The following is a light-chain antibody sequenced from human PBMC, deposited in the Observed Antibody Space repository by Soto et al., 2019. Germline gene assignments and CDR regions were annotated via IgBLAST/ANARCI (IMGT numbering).Light chain of an antibody. CDR1: SSDVGGYNY. V-gene: IGLV2-8*01. J-gene: IGLJ2*01. CDR2: EVY. CDR3: SSYTGSNNFVV. Sequence: QSALTQPPSASGSPGQSVTISCTGTSSDVGGYNYVSWYQHQPDKAPKLIIYEVYKRPSGVPDRFSGSKSGNTASLTVSGLQAEDEAEYYCSSYTGSNNFVVFGGGTKLTVL.